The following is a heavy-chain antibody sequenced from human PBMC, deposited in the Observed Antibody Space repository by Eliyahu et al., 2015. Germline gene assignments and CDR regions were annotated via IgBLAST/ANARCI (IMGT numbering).Heavy chain of an antibody. J-gene: IGHJ6*02. Sequence: EVQLVESGGGLVKPGGSLRLSCAASGFPFXSYSMNWXRQAPGKGLEWVSSISSSSSYIYYADSVKGRFTISRDNAKNSLYLQMNSLRAEDTAVYYCARDLRSGSGRGMDVWGQGTTVTVSS. V-gene: IGHV3-21*01. D-gene: IGHD3-10*01. CDR2: ISSSSSYI. CDR3: ARDLRSGSGRGMDV. CDR1: GFPFXSYS.